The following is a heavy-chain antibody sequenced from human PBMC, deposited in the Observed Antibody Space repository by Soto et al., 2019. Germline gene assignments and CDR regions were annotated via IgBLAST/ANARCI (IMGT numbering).Heavy chain of an antibody. J-gene: IGHJ5*02. D-gene: IGHD2-15*01. CDR1: GGSFSGYY. CDR2: INHSGST. Sequence: QVQLQQWGAGLLKPSETLSLTCAVYGGSFSGYYWCWIRQPPGKGLEWIGEINHSGSTNYNPSLKSRVTISVDTSKNQFSLKLRSVNAADTAVYYCARGLISWGQGTLVTVSS. CDR3: ARGLIS. V-gene: IGHV4-34*01.